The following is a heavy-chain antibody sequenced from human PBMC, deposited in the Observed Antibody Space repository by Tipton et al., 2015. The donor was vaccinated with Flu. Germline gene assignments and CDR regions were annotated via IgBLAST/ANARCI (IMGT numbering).Heavy chain of an antibody. Sequence: TLSLTCTVSGDSISSGTYYWSWIRQPAGKGLECIGRVYTSGSTNYNPSLRSRVTISVDTSKNQFSLKLGSVTAAGTAVYYCARGSGSGTFVIFDFWGQGTPDTVSS. CDR2: VYTSGST. CDR1: GDSISSGTYY. CDR3: ARGSGSGTFVIFDF. V-gene: IGHV4-61*02. J-gene: IGHJ5*01. D-gene: IGHD3-10*01.